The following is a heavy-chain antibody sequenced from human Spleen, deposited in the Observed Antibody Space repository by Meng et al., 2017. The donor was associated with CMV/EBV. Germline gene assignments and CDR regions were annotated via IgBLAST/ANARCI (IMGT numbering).Heavy chain of an antibody. D-gene: IGHD3-9*01. V-gene: IGHV4-59*01. CDR3: ARVGAFDWSIFDY. CDR1: GASISSYY. Sequence: SETLSLTCTVSGASISSYYWSWIRQAPGKGLEWIGYIYYSRSTNYNPSLKSLVTMSVDTSKNQFSLKLSSMTAADTAIYYCARVGAFDWSIFDYWGQGTLVTVSS. CDR2: IYYSRST. J-gene: IGHJ4*02.